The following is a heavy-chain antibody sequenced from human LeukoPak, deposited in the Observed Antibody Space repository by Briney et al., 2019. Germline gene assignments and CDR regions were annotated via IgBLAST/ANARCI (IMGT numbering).Heavy chain of an antibody. CDR2: ISYDGRSK. V-gene: IGHV3-30*03. Sequence: GGSLRLSCAASGFTFSSYGMHWVRQAPGKGLEWVAFISYDGRSKLYADSVRGRFTISRDDSKNTLDLQMNSLRAEDTAVFYCARDSYGMDVRGQGTTVTVSS. CDR3: ARDSYGMDV. J-gene: IGHJ6*02. CDR1: GFTFSSYG.